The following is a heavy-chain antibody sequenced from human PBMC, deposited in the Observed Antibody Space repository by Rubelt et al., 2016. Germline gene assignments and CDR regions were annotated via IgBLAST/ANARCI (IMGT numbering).Heavy chain of an antibody. Sequence: GGGLVQPGGSLRLSCAASGFTVSSNYMNWVRQAPGKGLEWVSSTSGSGGSTYYADSVKGRFTISRDSSKHTVYLQMNSLRGEDTAAYYCARDESAMATAYLDYWGQGTLVTVSS. CDR1: GFTVSSNY. CDR3: ARDESAMATAYLDY. CDR2: SGSGGST. V-gene: IGHV3-66*02. J-gene: IGHJ4*02. D-gene: IGHD5-24*01.